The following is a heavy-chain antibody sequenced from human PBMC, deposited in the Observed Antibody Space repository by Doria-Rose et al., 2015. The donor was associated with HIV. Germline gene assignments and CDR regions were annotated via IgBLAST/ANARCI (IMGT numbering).Heavy chain of an antibody. CDR3: ARIKSSRWYHKYYFDF. CDR2: IFSDDER. CDR1: GVSLSSPGMG. J-gene: IGHJ4*02. D-gene: IGHD6-13*01. Sequence: TLKESGPVLVKPTEALTLTCTVSGVSLSSPGMGVSWIRQPPGKALEWLAHIFSDDERSYKTSLKSRLTISRGTSKSQVVLTMTDMDPVDTATYYCARIKSSRWYHKYYFDFWGQGTLVIVPA. V-gene: IGHV2-26*01.